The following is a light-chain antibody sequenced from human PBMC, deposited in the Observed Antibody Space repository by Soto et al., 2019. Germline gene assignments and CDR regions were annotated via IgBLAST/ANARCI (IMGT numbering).Light chain of an antibody. Sequence: EIVLTQSPGTLSLSPGERATLSCRASQSVSSSYLACYQQKPGQAPRLLIYGASSRATDIPDRFSGSGSGTAFTDNISRLETEEFAVDYCQQYGSSPPTTFGQGTKLEIK. J-gene: IGKJ2*01. CDR2: GAS. CDR3: QQYGSSPPTT. V-gene: IGKV3-20*01. CDR1: QSVSSSY.